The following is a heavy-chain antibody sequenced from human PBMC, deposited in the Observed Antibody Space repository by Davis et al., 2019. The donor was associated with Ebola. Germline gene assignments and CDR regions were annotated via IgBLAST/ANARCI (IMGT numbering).Heavy chain of an antibody. CDR2: ISGSGGST. CDR3: ARDSHPRSGSYGRGDY. D-gene: IGHD1-26*01. J-gene: IGHJ4*02. Sequence: GESLKISCAASGFTFSSYAMSWVRQAPGKGLEWVSAISGSGGSTYYADSVKGRFTISRDISKSTLYLQMNSLRAEDTAVYYCARDSHPRSGSYGRGDYWGQGTLVTVSS. V-gene: IGHV3-23*01. CDR1: GFTFSSYA.